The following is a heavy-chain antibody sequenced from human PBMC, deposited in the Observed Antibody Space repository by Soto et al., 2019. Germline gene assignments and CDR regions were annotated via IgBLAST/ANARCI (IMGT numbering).Heavy chain of an antibody. CDR2: IYYSGST. Sequence: LSLTFPVTGYSIIGRSYYWGWIRQPPGKGLEWIGSIYYSGSTYNNPSLRSRVSMSIDTSKDQFSLKLKSVTAADTALYFCARQRNSVVTQAYFDLWGPGSLVTVSS. CDR1: GYSIIGRSYY. J-gene: IGHJ4*02. CDR3: ARQRNSVVTQAYFDL. V-gene: IGHV4-39*01. D-gene: IGHD2-21*02.